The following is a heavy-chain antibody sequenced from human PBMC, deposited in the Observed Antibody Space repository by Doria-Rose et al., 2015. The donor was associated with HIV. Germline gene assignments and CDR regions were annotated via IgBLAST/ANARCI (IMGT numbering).Heavy chain of an antibody. CDR2: ISYDGTNK. CDR1: VSGYA. Sequence: VSGYAMHWVRQAPGKGLEWVAVISYDGTNKYYSDSVKGRFTISRDNSKFTLYLQMNNLRAEDTAVYYCARDWDDYGDFDYWGQGTLVSVSS. CDR3: ARDWDDYGDFDY. J-gene: IGHJ4*02. V-gene: IGHV3-30-3*01. D-gene: IGHD4-17*01.